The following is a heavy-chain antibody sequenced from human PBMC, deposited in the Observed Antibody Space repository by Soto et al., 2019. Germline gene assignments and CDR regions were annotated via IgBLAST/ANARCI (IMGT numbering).Heavy chain of an antibody. CDR3: ARDDSFYGEPGYGMNV. D-gene: IGHD4-17*01. J-gene: IGHJ6*02. CDR1: GATISSGGFY. V-gene: IGHV4-31*03. CDR2: IYYTGST. Sequence: QVQLQESGPGLVEASQTLSLTCTVSGATISSGGFYWSWIRQRPGKGLEWIGHIYYTGSTYYNPSLNSRVTISVDMSRNQFSLKLRSVTDADTAKYFCARDDSFYGEPGYGMNVWGQGTTVTVSS.